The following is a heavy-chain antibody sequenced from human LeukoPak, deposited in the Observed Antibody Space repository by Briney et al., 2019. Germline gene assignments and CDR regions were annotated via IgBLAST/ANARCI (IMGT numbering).Heavy chain of an antibody. V-gene: IGHV4-59*01. D-gene: IGHD2-15*01. J-gene: IGHJ4*02. Sequence: KASETLSLTCTVSGGSISSYYWSWIRQPPGKGLEWIGYIYYSGSTDYNPSLKSRVTISVDTSKNQFSLKLSSVTAADTAVYYCARSDYSTYFDYWGQEALVTVSS. CDR1: GGSISSYY. CDR3: ARSDYSTYFDY. CDR2: IYYSGST.